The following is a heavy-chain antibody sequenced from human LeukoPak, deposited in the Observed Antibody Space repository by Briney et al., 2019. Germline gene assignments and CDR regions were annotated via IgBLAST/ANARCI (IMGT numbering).Heavy chain of an antibody. CDR2: ISSSSSTI. CDR3: ARRGWHFDY. CDR1: GFTFSSYA. D-gene: IGHD5-24*01. Sequence: GGSLRLSCTASGFTFSSYAMSWVRQAPGKGLEWISYISSSSSTIYYADSVKGRFTISRDNVKNSLYLQMNSLRAEDTAVYYCARRGWHFDYWGQGTPVTVSS. J-gene: IGHJ4*02. V-gene: IGHV3-48*01.